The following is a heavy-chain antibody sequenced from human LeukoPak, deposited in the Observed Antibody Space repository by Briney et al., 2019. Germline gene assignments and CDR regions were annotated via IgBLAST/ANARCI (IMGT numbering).Heavy chain of an antibody. D-gene: IGHD2-15*01. CDR3: AREETGGGYRYLDV. J-gene: IGHJ2*01. CDR1: GFTFSSYG. Sequence: RSLRLSCAASGFTFSSYGMHWVRQAPGKGLEWVALIWYDGSSKHYADSVRGRFTISRENAKNSLYLQMNSLRAGDTAVYYCAREETGGGYRYLDVWGRGTLVTVSS. V-gene: IGHV3-33*01. CDR2: IWYDGSSK.